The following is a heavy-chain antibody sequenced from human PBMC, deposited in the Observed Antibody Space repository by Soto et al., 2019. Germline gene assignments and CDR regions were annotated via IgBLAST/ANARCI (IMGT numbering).Heavy chain of an antibody. V-gene: IGHV1-69*01. CDR1: GGTFSSYA. CDR2: IIPIFGTA. CDR3: ARASGIAAAGDYYYGMDV. Sequence: QVQLVQSGAEVKKPGSSVKVSCKASGGTFSSYAISWVRQAPGQGLEWMGGIIPIFGTANYAQKFQGRVTITADESTSTAYMELISLRSEDTAVYYCARASGIAAAGDYYYGMDVWGQGTTVTVSS. D-gene: IGHD6-13*01. J-gene: IGHJ6*02.